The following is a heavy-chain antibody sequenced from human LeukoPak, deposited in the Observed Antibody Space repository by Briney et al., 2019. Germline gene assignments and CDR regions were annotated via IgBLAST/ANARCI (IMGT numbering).Heavy chain of an antibody. D-gene: IGHD2-2*01. V-gene: IGHV4-39*01. J-gene: IGHJ3*02. Sequence: SETLSLTCTVSGGSISSSSYYWGWIRQPPGKGLEWIGSIYYSGSTYYNPSLKSRVTISVDTSKNQFSLKLSSVTAADTAVYYCAGDDCSSTSCYDGAFDIWGQGTMVTVSS. CDR1: GGSISSSSYY. CDR2: IYYSGST. CDR3: AGDDCSSTSCYDGAFDI.